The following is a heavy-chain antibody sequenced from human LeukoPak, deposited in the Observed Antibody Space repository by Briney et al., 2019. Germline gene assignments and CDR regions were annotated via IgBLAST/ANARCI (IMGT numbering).Heavy chain of an antibody. J-gene: IGHJ5*02. D-gene: IGHD3-3*01. Sequence: SQTLSLTCTVSGGSISSGGSYWSWIRQPPGKGLEWIGYIYHSGSTYYNPSLKSRVTISVDRSKNQFSLKLSSVTAADTAVYYCARVDTGTYYDFWSGPNWFDPWGQGTLVTVSS. CDR3: ARVDTGTYYDFWSGPNWFDP. CDR2: IYHSGST. CDR1: GGSISSGGSY. V-gene: IGHV4-30-2*01.